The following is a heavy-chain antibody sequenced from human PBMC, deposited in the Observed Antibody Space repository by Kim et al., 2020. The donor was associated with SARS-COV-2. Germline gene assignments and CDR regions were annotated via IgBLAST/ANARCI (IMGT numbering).Heavy chain of an antibody. J-gene: IGHJ2*01. CDR2: IYYSGST. V-gene: IGHV4-59*13. Sequence: SETLSLTCTVSGGSISSYYWSWIRQPPGKGLEWIGYIYYSGSTNYNPSLKSRVTISVDTSKNQFSLKLSSVTAADTAVYYCARRGSSGLRYFDLWGRGTLVTVSS. CDR3: ARRGSSGLRYFDL. CDR1: GGSISSYY. D-gene: IGHD6-19*01.